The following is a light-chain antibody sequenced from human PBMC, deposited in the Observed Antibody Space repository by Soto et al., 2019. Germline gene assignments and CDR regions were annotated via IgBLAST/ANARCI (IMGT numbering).Light chain of an antibody. CDR3: QQYGTSPYT. Sequence: EIVLTQSPGTLSLSPGERATLSCRASQSVSRNYLAWYQQKPGQAPRLLIYSASSRATGIPDRFSGGGSGTDFTLTIRRLEPEDFALYYCQQYGTSPYTFGQGTKLEIK. J-gene: IGKJ2*01. CDR2: SAS. V-gene: IGKV3-20*01. CDR1: QSVSRNY.